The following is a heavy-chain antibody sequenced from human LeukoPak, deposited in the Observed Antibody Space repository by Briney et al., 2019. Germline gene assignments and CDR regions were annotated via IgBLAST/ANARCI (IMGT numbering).Heavy chain of an antibody. D-gene: IGHD6-13*01. CDR2: IHYSGTT. Sequence: SETLSLTCTVSGGSISGGTYYWTWIRQHPGEGLEWIGFIHYSGTTYYNPSLESRVTISVDTSKNQFSLKVGSVTAADTAVYYCTRYNGAATAGWFDPWGQGTLVTVSS. J-gene: IGHJ5*02. CDR1: GGSISGGTYY. V-gene: IGHV4-31*03. CDR3: TRYNGAATAGWFDP.